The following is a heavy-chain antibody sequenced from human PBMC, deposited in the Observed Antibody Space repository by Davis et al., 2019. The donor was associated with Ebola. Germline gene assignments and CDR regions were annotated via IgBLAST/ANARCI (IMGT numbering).Heavy chain of an antibody. D-gene: IGHD4-11*01. CDR3: ASPRQPTVTAYYYYYGMDV. CDR1: GFTFSGSA. J-gene: IGHJ6*02. V-gene: IGHV3-48*04. CDR2: ISSSGSTI. Sequence: GGSLRLSCAASGFTFSGSAMNWVRQAPGKGLEWVSYISSSGSTIYYADSVKGRFTISRDNAKNSLYLQMNSLRAEDTAVYYCASPRQPTVTAYYYYYGMDVWGQGTTVTVSS.